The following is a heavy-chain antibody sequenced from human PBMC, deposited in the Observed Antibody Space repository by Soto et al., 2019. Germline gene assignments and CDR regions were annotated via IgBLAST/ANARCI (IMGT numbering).Heavy chain of an antibody. CDR3: ARGSVAVDRVYYYGMDV. Sequence: PGGSLRLSCAASGFTFSSYAMSWVRQAPGKGLEWVSAISGSGGSTYYADSVKGRFTISRDNSKNTLYLQMNSLRAEDTAVYYCARGSVAVDRVYYYGMDVWGQGTTVTVSS. D-gene: IGHD3-10*01. CDR2: ISGSGGST. V-gene: IGHV3-23*01. CDR1: GFTFSSYA. J-gene: IGHJ6*02.